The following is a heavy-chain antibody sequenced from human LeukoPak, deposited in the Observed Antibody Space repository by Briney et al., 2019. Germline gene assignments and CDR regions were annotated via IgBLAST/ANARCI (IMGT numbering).Heavy chain of an antibody. CDR1: GYTFTGYY. D-gene: IGHD3-10*01. CDR2: INPNSGDT. V-gene: IGHV1-2*02. J-gene: IGHJ6*03. CDR3: ASYRGSSGYYYYMDV. Sequence: ASVKVSCKASGYTFTGYYMHWVRQAPGQGLEWMGWINPNSGDTNYAQKFQGRVTMTRDTTTSTAYMELSSLRSDDTAVYYCASYRGSSGYYYYMDVWGKGTTVTVSS.